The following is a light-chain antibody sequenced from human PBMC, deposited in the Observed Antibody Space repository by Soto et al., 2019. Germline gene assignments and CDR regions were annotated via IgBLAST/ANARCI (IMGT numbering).Light chain of an antibody. Sequence: QSALTQPASVSGSPGQSITISCTGTSSDVGSYNLVSWYQQHPAKAPKLLIYEGSKRPSGVSNRFSGSKSGNTASLTISGLQAEDKADYYCCSYAGSSTFVFGTGTKVTVL. CDR1: SSDVGSYNL. CDR2: EGS. V-gene: IGLV2-23*01. CDR3: CSYAGSSTFV. J-gene: IGLJ1*01.